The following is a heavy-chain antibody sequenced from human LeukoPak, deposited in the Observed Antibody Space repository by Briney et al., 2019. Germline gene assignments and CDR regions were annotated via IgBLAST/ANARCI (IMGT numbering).Heavy chain of an antibody. D-gene: IGHD2-15*01. V-gene: IGHV4-59*02. J-gene: IGHJ4*02. CDR3: ARIHRYCSGGACYVLDN. Sequence: SETLSLTCVVSGGSVSGYYWGWIRQPPGRGLEWIGYVYYSGSTNYNPSFKSRITISVDTSRNQFPLQLSSVTAADTAVYYCARIHRYCSGGACYVLDNWGQGTLVAGSS. CDR2: VYYSGST. CDR1: GGSVSGYY.